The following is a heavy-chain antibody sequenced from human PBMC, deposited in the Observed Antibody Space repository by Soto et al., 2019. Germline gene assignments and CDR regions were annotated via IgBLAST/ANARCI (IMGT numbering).Heavy chain of an antibody. D-gene: IGHD5-12*01. CDR1: GYTFTSYY. Sequence: QVQLGQSGAEVKKPGASVKVSCKASGYTFTSYYMHWVRQAPGQGLEWMGIINPSGGSISYAQKFQGRVNMTRDTSTSTVYMELSSLRSEDTAVYYCARVAYSGYDTFDYWGQGTLVTVSS. CDR3: ARVAYSGYDTFDY. CDR2: INPSGGSI. J-gene: IGHJ4*02. V-gene: IGHV1-46*03.